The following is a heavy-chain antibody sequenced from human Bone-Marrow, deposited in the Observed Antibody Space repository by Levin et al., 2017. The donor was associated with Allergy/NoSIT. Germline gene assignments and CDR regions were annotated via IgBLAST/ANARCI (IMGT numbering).Heavy chain of an antibody. CDR1: ASTFNDYA. V-gene: IGHV3-23*01. CDR3: LDVTSS. D-gene: IGHD3/OR15-3a*01. Sequence: GESLKISCAASASTFNDYAMSWVRQPPGKGLEWVSSISGSGVGTYYADSVKGRFTISRDNSMNTLYLQLNSLRAEDTAVYYCLDVTSSRGQGTLVTVSS. J-gene: IGHJ4*02. CDR2: ISGSGVGT.